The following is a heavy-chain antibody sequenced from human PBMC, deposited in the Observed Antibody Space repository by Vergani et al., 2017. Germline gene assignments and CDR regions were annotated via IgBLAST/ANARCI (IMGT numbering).Heavy chain of an antibody. CDR1: GGSISSYY. CDR3: AREVGATSECYYYDYMDV. CDR2: IYYSGST. V-gene: IGHV4-59*01. D-gene: IGHD1-26*01. J-gene: IGHJ6*03. Sequence: QVQLQESGPGLVKPSETLSLTCTVSGGSISSYYWRWIRQPPGKGLEWIGYIYYSGSTNYNPSLKSRVTISGDRSKDQCSLKLSSVTAADTAVYYWAREVGATSECYYYDYMDVWGKGTTVTVSS.